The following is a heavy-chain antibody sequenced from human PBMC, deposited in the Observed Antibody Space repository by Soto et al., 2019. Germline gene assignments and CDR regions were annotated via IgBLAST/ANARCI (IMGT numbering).Heavy chain of an antibody. CDR3: ACLAWFGDPVTPFDC. Sequence: PGRSLRLSCAASGFTFSTYAMSWVRQAPGKGLEWVSGISDSGSRTNHADSVKGRFLISRDNSENMVYLQMNSLRAEDTAVYYCACLAWFGDPVTPFDCCGQGTVVTVSS. CDR1: GFTFSTYA. D-gene: IGHD3-10*01. J-gene: IGHJ4*02. V-gene: IGHV3-23*01. CDR2: ISDSGSRT.